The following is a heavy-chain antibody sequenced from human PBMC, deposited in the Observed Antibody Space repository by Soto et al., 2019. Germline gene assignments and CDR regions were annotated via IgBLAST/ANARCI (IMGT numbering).Heavy chain of an antibody. D-gene: IGHD2-21*02. V-gene: IGHV3-23*01. Sequence: EVQLLESGGGLVQPGGSLRLSCAASGFTFSNYAMSWVRQAPGKGLEWVSGISGGGGSSYYADSVKGRFTISRDNSKNTLYLQMTSLTAEETAVYYCAHNCGVDCHSVFFYWGQGTLVIVSS. CDR1: GFTFSNYA. J-gene: IGHJ4*02. CDR3: AHNCGVDCHSVFFY. CDR2: ISGGGGSS.